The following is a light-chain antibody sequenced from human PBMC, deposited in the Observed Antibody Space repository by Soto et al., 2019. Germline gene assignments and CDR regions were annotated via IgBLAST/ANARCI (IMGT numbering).Light chain of an antibody. CDR1: SSDVGSYNL. CDR3: CSYAGSSTYV. Sequence: QSVLTQPASVSGSPGQSITISCTGTSSDVGSYNLVSWYQQHPGKAPKLMIYKVSKRPSGVSNRFSGSKSGNTASLTISGLQAEDEADYYCCSYAGSSTYVFGTGTKVTV. CDR2: KVS. J-gene: IGLJ1*01. V-gene: IGLV2-23*02.